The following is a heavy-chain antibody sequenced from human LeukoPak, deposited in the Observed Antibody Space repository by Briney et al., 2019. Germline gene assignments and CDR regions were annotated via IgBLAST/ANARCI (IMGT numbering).Heavy chain of an antibody. CDR2: IFPGDSGT. CDR3: ARSMRLGILGGGFDY. CDR1: GYSFTSYW. Sequence: GESLKISCKGSGYSFTSYWIGWVRQLPGKGLVWLGIIFPGDSGTRYSPSFQGQVTISADKSISTAYLQWSSLKASDTAMYYCARSMRLGILGGGFDYWGQGTLVTVSS. D-gene: IGHD7-27*01. J-gene: IGHJ4*01. V-gene: IGHV5-51*01.